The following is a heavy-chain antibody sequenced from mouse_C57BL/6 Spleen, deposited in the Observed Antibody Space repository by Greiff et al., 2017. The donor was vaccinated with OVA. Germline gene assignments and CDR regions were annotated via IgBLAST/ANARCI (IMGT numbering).Heavy chain of an antibody. Sequence: DVKLQESGAELVKPGASVKLSCTASGFNITDYYMHWVKQRTEQGLEWIGRIDPEDGETKYAPKFQGKATITADTSSNTAYLQLSSLTSEDTAVYYCARGNYVRWYFDVWGTGTTVTVSS. CDR2: IDPEDGET. CDR1: GFNITDYY. CDR3: ARGNYVRWYFDV. D-gene: IGHD2-1*01. J-gene: IGHJ1*03. V-gene: IGHV14-2*01.